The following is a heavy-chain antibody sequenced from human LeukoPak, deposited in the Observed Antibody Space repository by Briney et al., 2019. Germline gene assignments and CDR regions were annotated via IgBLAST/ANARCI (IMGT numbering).Heavy chain of an antibody. CDR1: GFTFTAYT. Sequence: GGSLRLSCAASGFTFTAYTINWVRQAPGKGLEWVSYISGSTTDIYYADSVKGRFTISRDNAKNSLYLQMNSLRAEDTAVYYCARELHGYSGYEGYMDVWGKGTTVTVSS. CDR3: ARELHGYSGYEGYMDV. J-gene: IGHJ6*03. D-gene: IGHD5-12*01. V-gene: IGHV3-21*01. CDR2: ISGSTTDI.